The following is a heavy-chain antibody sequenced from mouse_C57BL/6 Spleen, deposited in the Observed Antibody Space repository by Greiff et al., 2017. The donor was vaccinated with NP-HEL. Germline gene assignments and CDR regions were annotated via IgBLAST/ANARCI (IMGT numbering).Heavy chain of an antibody. CDR1: GFTFSSYA. V-gene: IGHV5-4*01. Sequence: EVKVVESGGGLVKPGGSLKLSCAASGFTFSSYAMSWVRQTPEKRLEWVATISDGGSYTYYPANVKGRFTISRDNAKNNLYLQMSHLKSEDTAMYYCARERDYDYDGWFAYWGQGTLVTVSA. D-gene: IGHD2-4*01. CDR3: ARERDYDYDGWFAY. CDR2: ISDGGSYT. J-gene: IGHJ3*01.